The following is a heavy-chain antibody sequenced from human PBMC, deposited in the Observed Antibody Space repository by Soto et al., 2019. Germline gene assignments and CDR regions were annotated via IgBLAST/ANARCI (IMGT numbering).Heavy chain of an antibody. V-gene: IGHV5-51*01. Sequence: PGESLKISCEGSGYNLHTYWIAWVRQMPGKGLEWMGFIYPHDSDTIYSPSFRGRVTISADKSINTAYLQWTSLKASDTAMYYCARPTDYHYGMEVWGQGTTVTVSS. CDR2: IYPHDSDT. D-gene: IGHD4-17*01. J-gene: IGHJ6*02. CDR3: ARPTDYHYGMEV. CDR1: GYNLHTYW.